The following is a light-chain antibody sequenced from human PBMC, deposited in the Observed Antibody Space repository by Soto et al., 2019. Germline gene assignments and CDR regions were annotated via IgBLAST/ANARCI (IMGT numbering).Light chain of an antibody. V-gene: IGKV1-5*01. CDR2: DVS. CDR3: QQYNTYS. J-gene: IGKJ1*01. CDR1: QRIQTW. Sequence: DIQMTQSPSTLSASVGDRVTITCRASQRIQTWLAWYQQKPGKAPKLLIYDVSTLETGVPSRFSGGGSGTEFTLTITTLLPDDFATYYCQQYNTYSFGQGTKVEMK.